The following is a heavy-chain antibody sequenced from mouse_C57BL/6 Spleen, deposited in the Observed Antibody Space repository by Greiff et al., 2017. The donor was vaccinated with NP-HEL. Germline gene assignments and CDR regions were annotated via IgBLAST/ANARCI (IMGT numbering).Heavy chain of an antibody. V-gene: IGHV1-53*01. Sequence: QVQLKQSGTELVKPGASVKLSCKASGYTFTSYWMHWVKQRPGQGLEWIGNINPSNGGTNYNEKFKSKATLTVDKSSSTAYMQLSSLTSEDSAVYYCAREDYYGSGAMDYWGQGTSVTVSS. J-gene: IGHJ4*01. D-gene: IGHD1-1*01. CDR2: INPSNGGT. CDR1: GYTFTSYW. CDR3: AREDYYGSGAMDY.